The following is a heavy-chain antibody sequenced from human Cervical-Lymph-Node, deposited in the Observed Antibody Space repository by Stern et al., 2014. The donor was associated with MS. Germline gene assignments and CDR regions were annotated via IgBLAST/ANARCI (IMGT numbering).Heavy chain of an antibody. D-gene: IGHD3-16*02. Sequence: QVQLEESGPGLVKPSETLSLTCTVSGGSISDSSWSWIRQPPGKGLEWSGYISNTGISDYSPSLKSRVTLSLDTSKNQFSLSLYSVTAADTAVYYCSRDRYWGSYRYLGNWFDPWGQGTLVTVSS. J-gene: IGHJ5*02. CDR1: GGSISDSS. CDR2: ISNTGIS. CDR3: SRDRYWGSYRYLGNWFDP. V-gene: IGHV4-59*01.